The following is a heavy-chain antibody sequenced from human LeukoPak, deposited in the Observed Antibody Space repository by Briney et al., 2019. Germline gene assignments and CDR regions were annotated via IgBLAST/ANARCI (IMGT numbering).Heavy chain of an antibody. CDR1: GGSISSGSYY. CDR2: IYTSGST. D-gene: IGHD3-3*01. V-gene: IGHV4-61*02. Sequence: SQTLSLTCTVSGGSISSGSYYWSWIRQPAGKGLEWIGRIYTSGSTNYNPSLKSRVTISVDTSKNQFSLKLSSVTAADTAVYYCARARVTIFGVVTRGNWFDPWGQGTLVTVSS. CDR3: ARARVTIFGVVTRGNWFDP. J-gene: IGHJ5*02.